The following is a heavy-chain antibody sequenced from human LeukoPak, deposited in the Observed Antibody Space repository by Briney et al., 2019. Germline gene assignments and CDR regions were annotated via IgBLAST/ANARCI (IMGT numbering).Heavy chain of an antibody. Sequence: SETLSLTCTVSGYSITSDYFWGWIRQPPGKGLEWIGTIYHSGSTYYSPSLKSRVTVSVDTSKNEFSLKLSSVTAADTAVYFCARGIVGSRDFYFRYYFDYWGQGTLVTVSS. J-gene: IGHJ4*02. V-gene: IGHV4-38-2*02. CDR3: ARGIVGSRDFYFRYYFDY. D-gene: IGHD3/OR15-3a*01. CDR2: IYHSGST. CDR1: GYSITSDYF.